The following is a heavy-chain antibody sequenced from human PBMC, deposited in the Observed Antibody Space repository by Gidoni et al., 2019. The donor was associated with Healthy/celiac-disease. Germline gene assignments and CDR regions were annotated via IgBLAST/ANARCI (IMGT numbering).Heavy chain of an antibody. CDR2: TYYSGST. V-gene: IGHV4-59*01. CDR1: GGSISSYY. CDR3: AREYCSGGSCYPDAFDI. D-gene: IGHD2-15*01. Sequence: QVQLQASGPGLVKPSETLSLTCTVSGGSISSYYWSWIRQPPGKGLEWIGYTYYSGSTNYNPSLKSRVTISVDTSKNQFSLKLSSVTAADTAVYYCAREYCSGGSCYPDAFDIWGQGTMVTVSS. J-gene: IGHJ3*02.